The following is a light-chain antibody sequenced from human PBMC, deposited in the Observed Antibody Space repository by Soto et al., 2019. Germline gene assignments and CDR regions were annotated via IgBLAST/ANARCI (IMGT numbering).Light chain of an antibody. CDR3: SSYTNINTRACV. V-gene: IGLV2-14*01. J-gene: IGLJ1*01. CDR2: EVP. CDR1: SGDIGSYNR. Sequence: QSALTQPASVSGSPGQSITISCTGTSGDIGSYNRVSWYQQHPGKAPTLIIYEVPDRPSGVSNRFSGSKSGNTASLTISGLQAEDEAEYYCSSYTNINTRACVFGTGTKVTVL.